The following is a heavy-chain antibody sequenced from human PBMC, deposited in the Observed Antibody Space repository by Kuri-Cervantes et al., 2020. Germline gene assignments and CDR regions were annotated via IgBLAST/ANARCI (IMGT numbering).Heavy chain of an antibody. CDR2: INAGNGNT. J-gene: IGHJ4*02. Sequence: ASVKVSCKASGYTFTSYAMHWVRQAPGQRLEWMGWINAGNGNTKYSQKFQGRVTITRDTSASTAYMELSSLRSEDTAVYYCARDVGDSSGYYYAPGGYWGQGTLVTVSS. V-gene: IGHV1-3*01. CDR3: ARDVGDSSGYYYAPGGY. CDR1: GYTFTSYA. D-gene: IGHD3-22*01.